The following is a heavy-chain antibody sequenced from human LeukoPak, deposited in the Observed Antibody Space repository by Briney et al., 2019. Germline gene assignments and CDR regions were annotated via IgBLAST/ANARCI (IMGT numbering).Heavy chain of an antibody. CDR3: ASHLTAGYFDWLSPNGMDV. CDR1: TSR. Sequence: RASVKVSCKATSRISWVRQAPGQGLEWMGWISAYNGNTNYAQKLQGRVTMTTDTSTSTAYMELRSLRSDDTAVYYCASHLTAGYFDWLSPNGMDVWGQGTTVTVSS. V-gene: IGHV1-18*01. J-gene: IGHJ6*02. D-gene: IGHD3-9*01. CDR2: ISAYNGNT.